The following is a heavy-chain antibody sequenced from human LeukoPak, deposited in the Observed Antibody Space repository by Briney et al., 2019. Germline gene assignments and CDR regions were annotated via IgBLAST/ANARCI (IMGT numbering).Heavy chain of an antibody. J-gene: IGHJ4*02. CDR1: GFTFSSYG. V-gene: IGHV3-30*02. Sequence: AGGSLSRKAAASGFTFSSYGMHWVRQAPGKGLEWVAFIRYDGSNKYYAVHVKGRFTISRDKSKNTLYLQMNSLRAEDTAVYYCAKDVGAAAYYFDYEGQGTLVTVS. D-gene: IGHD1-26*01. CDR2: IRYDGSNK. CDR3: AKDVGAAAYYFDY.